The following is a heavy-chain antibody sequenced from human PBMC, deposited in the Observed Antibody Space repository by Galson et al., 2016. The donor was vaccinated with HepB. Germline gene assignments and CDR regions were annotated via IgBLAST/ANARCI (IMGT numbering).Heavy chain of an antibody. CDR3: AGQNRDKWDGMDV. J-gene: IGHJ6*02. CDR1: GYSFTNYW. Sequence: SGAEVKKPGEPLKISCTGSGYSFTNYWIGWVRQMPGKGLEWMGIIYPGDPDTRYIPSFQGQVPLSADRSISTAYLQWSSLKASDTAMYYCAGQNRDKWDGMDVWGQGTTVTVSS. D-gene: IGHD3-16*02. CDR2: IYPGDPDT. V-gene: IGHV5-51*01.